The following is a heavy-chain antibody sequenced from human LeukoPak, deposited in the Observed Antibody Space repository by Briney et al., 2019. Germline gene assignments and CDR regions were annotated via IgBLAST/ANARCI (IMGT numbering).Heavy chain of an antibody. CDR3: ARGRQQWLAYAFDI. J-gene: IGHJ3*02. CDR2: MNPNSGNT. V-gene: IGHV1-8*01. CDR1: GYTFTSYD. Sequence: ASVKVSCKASGYTFTSYDINWVRQATGPGLEWMGWMNPNSGNTGYAQKFQGRVTMTRNTSMSTAYMELSSLRAEDTAVYYCARGRQQWLAYAFDIWGQGTMVTVSS. D-gene: IGHD6-19*01.